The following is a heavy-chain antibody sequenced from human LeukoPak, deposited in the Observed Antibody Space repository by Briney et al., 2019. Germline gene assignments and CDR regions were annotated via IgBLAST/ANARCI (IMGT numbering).Heavy chain of an antibody. J-gene: IGHJ4*02. CDR1: GYSITSSSW. CDR3: ARKENVYYYFDY. Sequence: SDTLSLTCAVSGYSITSSSWWSWIRQPPGKGLEWIGYIYHSGTTYYNPSLQSRVTMSVDTSKNQFSLKLSSVTAVDTAVYYCARKENVYYYFDYWGQGTLVTVSS. CDR2: IYHSGTT. D-gene: IGHD3-10*01. V-gene: IGHV4-28*01.